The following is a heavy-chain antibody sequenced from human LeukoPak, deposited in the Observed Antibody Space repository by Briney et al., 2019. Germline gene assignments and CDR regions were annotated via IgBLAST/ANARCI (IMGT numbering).Heavy chain of an antibody. CDR2: INPNSGGT. CDR3: ARGYCISTSCYTEYYYYYMDV. CDR1: GYTFTGYY. Sequence: ASVKVSCKASGYTFTGYYMHWARQAPGQGLEWMGWINPNSGGTNYAQKFQGRVTMTRDTSISTAYMELSRLRSDDTAVYYCARGYCISTSCYTEYYYYYMDVWGKGTTVTVSS. D-gene: IGHD2-2*02. V-gene: IGHV1-2*02. J-gene: IGHJ6*03.